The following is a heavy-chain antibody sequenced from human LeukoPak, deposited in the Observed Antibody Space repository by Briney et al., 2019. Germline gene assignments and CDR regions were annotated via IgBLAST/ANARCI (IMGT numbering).Heavy chain of an antibody. CDR2: ISYDGSKK. CDR3: VRDGPLEYCSRARCYFFDQ. CDR1: GFTFSTYS. V-gene: IGHV3-30*04. J-gene: IGHJ4*02. D-gene: IGHD2-2*01. Sequence: PGTSLRLSCAASGFTFSTYSMHWVRQAPGEGLEWVAVISYDGSKKYYADSVRGRFTISRDNSKNTLYLQMNRLRGDDTAVYFCVRDGPLEYCSRARCYFFDQWGQGALVTVSS.